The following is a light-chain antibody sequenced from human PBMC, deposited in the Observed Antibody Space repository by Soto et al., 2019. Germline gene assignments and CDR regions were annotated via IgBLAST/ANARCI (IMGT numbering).Light chain of an antibody. J-gene: IGKJ5*01. CDR1: QSISSY. CDR2: DAS. CDR3: QQYHTSSIT. Sequence: DIQMTQSPSSLSTSVGDRVTITCRASQSISSYFNWYQQKPGKAPKLLIYDASTLERGVPSRFSGTGSGTEFTLSIDSLQPDDFATYYCQQYHTSSITFGQGTRLEIK. V-gene: IGKV1-5*01.